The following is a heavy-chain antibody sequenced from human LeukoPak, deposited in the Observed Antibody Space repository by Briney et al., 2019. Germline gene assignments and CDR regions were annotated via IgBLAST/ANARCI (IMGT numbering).Heavy chain of an antibody. CDR1: GFTFSSYW. CDR2: IKQDGSEK. Sequence: PGGSLRLSCAASGFTFSSYWMSWVRQAPGKGLEWVANIKQDGSEKYYVDSVKGRFTISRDNAKNSLYLQMNSLRAEDTAVYYCARGSSWSFVLFDYWGQGTLVTVSS. CDR3: ARGSSWSFVLFDY. V-gene: IGHV3-7*01. J-gene: IGHJ4*02. D-gene: IGHD6-13*01.